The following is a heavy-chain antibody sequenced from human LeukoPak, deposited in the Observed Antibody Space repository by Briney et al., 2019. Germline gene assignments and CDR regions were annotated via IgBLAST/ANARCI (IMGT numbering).Heavy chain of an antibody. V-gene: IGHV1-46*01. CDR3: ARDESTSILWW. D-gene: IGHD2-21*01. CDR2: INPSGGST. Sequence: ASVKVSCKASGYTFINYYMHWVRQAPGQGLEWMGIINPSGGSTSYAQKFQGRVTMTRDTSTSTVYMELSSLRSEDTAVYYCARDESTSILWWWGQGTLVTVSS. CDR1: GYTFINYY. J-gene: IGHJ1*01.